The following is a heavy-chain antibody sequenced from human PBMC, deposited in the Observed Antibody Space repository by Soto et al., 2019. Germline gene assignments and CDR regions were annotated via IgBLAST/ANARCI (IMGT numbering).Heavy chain of an antibody. CDR1: GFTFSTYG. J-gene: IGHJ5*02. V-gene: IGHV3-30*18. CDR2: ISYDGSHK. CDR3: AKDLGYRSILSWFDP. D-gene: IGHD6-19*01. Sequence: QVQLVESGGGVVQPGRSLGLSCVASGFTFSTYGMHWVRQAPGKGLEWVAVISYDGSHKYFADSVKGRFTISRDNSKSMVYLQMNSLSSDDTAVYYCAKDLGYRSILSWFDPWGQGTLVTVST.